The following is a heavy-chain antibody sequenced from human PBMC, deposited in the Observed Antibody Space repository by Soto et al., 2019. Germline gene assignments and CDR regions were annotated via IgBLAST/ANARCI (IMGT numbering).Heavy chain of an antibody. D-gene: IGHD6-19*01. CDR1: GFTFSSYG. V-gene: IGHV3-30*18. CDR3: AKDVLSSSGWLYYFDY. J-gene: IGHJ4*02. Sequence: GGSLRLSCAASGFTFSSYGMHWVRQAPGKGLEWVAVISYDGSNKYYADSVKGRFTISRDNSKNTLYLQMNSLRAEDTAVYYCAKDVLSSSGWLYYFDYWGQGTLVTVSS. CDR2: ISYDGSNK.